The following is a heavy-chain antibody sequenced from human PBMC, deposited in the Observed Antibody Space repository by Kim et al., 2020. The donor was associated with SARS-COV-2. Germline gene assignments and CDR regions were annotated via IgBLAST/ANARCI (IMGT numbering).Heavy chain of an antibody. Sequence: SVKVSCKASGFTFTSSAVQWVRQARGQRLEWIGWIVVGSGNTNYAQKFQERVTITRDMSTSTAYMELSSLRSEDTAVYYCAALGTGYCSSTSCYPLDYWGQGTLVTASS. J-gene: IGHJ4*02. D-gene: IGHD2-2*01. CDR3: AALGTGYCSSTSCYPLDY. CDR2: IVVGSGNT. V-gene: IGHV1-58*01. CDR1: GFTFTSSA.